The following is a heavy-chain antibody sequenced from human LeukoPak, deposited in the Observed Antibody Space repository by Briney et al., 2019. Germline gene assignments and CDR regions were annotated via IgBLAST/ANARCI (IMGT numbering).Heavy chain of an antibody. Sequence: SETLSLTCTVSGGSVSSGSYHWSWIRQPPGKGLEWIGYIYYSGSTNYNPSLKSRVTISVDTSKNQFSLKLSSVTAADTAVYYCARLGISGSRYFDYWGQGTLVTVSS. CDR1: GGSVSSGSYH. J-gene: IGHJ4*02. CDR3: ARLGISGSRYFDY. V-gene: IGHV4-61*01. D-gene: IGHD6-13*01. CDR2: IYYSGST.